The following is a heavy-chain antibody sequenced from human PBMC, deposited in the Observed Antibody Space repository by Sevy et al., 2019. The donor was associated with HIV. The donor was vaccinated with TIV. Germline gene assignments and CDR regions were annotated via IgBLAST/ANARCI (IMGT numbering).Heavy chain of an antibody. CDR1: GYTFTGYY. V-gene: IGHV1-2*02. Sequence: ASVKVSCKASGYTFTGYYTHWVRQAPGQGLEWMGWINPNSGGTNYAQKFQGRVTMTRDTSISTAYMELSRLRSDDTAVYYCARDYDSYDWSGSYDYWGQGTLVTVSS. D-gene: IGHD3-10*01. CDR2: INPNSGGT. CDR3: ARDYDSYDWSGSYDY. J-gene: IGHJ4*02.